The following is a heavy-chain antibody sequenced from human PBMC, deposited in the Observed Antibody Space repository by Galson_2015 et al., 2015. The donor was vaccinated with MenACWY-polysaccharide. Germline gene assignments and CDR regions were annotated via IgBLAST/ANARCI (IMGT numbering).Heavy chain of an antibody. CDR3: ARVVTTGGWFDP. D-gene: IGHD1/OR15-1a*01. CDR2: IITIFGTA. CDR1: GGTFSNYA. Sequence: SVKVSCKASGGTFSNYAISWVRQAPGQGLEWMGGIITIFGTADYAQKFQGRVTTTADKSTSTAYMELSSLRSEDTAVYYCARVVTTGGWFDPWGQGTLVTVSS. J-gene: IGHJ5*02. V-gene: IGHV1-69*06.